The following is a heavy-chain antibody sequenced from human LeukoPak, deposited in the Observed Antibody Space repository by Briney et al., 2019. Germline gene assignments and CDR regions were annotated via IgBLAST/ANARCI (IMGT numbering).Heavy chain of an antibody. J-gene: IGHJ4*02. V-gene: IGHV3-30*18. CDR2: ISYDGSNK. CDR3: AKDERWRRSDFHGGFDY. CDR1: GFTFSSYD. D-gene: IGHD2-21*02. Sequence: PGGSLRLSCAASGFTFSSYDMHWVRQAPGKGLEWVAVISYDGSNKYYADSVKGRFTISRDNSKNTLYVQMNSLRAEDTAVYYCAKDERWRRSDFHGGFDYWGQGALVTVSS.